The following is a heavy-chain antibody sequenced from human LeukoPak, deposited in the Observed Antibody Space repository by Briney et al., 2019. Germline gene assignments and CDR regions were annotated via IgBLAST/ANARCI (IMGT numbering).Heavy chain of an antibody. CDR3: VLWFGDYFDY. V-gene: IGHV3-21*01. Sequence: GGSLRLPCAVSGFTFSSYSMSWVRQAPGKGLEWVSSISSSGTYKYYADSVKGRFTISRDNAKNSLYLQMNSLRAEDTAVYYCVLWFGDYFDYWGQGTLVTVSS. D-gene: IGHD3-10*01. J-gene: IGHJ4*02. CDR1: GFTFSSYS. CDR2: ISSSGTYK.